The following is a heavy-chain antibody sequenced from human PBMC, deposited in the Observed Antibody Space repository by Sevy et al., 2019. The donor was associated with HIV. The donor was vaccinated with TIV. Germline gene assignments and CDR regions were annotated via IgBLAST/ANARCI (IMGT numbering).Heavy chain of an antibody. Sequence: ASVKVSCKASGGTFSSYGINWVRQAPGQGPEWMGGIIPMFGTTHYAQNFQGRVTIAADESTSTVYMELSSLRSEDTAVYYGARDHARRLTTPHYYYGMDVWGQGTTVTVSS. V-gene: IGHV1-69*13. CDR2: IIPMFGTT. J-gene: IGHJ6*02. CDR3: ARDHARRLTTPHYYYGMDV. CDR1: GGTFSSYG. D-gene: IGHD6-25*01.